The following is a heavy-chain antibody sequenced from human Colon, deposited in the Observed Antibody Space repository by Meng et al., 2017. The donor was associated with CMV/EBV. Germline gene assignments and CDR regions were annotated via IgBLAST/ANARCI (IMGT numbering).Heavy chain of an antibody. CDR3: ARDLLGPYSTSFYYNYYGMDV. J-gene: IGHJ6*02. CDR1: GFIFSSYG. V-gene: IGHV3-21*06. D-gene: IGHD6-6*01. Sequence: GESLKISCAASGFIFSSYGMNWVRQAPGKGLEWVSFINSRGDETHYAESVKGRITIFRDNDKSSLYLQMESLGVEDTGVYYCARDLLGPYSTSFYYNYYGMDVWGQGTTVTVSS. CDR2: INSRGDET.